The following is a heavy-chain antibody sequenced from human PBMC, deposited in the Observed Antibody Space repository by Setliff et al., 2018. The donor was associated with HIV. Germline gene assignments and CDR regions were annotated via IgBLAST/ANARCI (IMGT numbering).Heavy chain of an antibody. CDR3: ARDAANWGFLGFDP. Sequence: SETLSLTCTVSGGSISSGGHYWSWIRQHPGKGLEWIGYIYYSGSTYYNPSLKSRVTISVDTSKNQFSLKLSSVTAADTAVYYCARDAANWGFLGFDPWGQGTLVTVSS. J-gene: IGHJ5*02. CDR1: GGSISSGGHY. D-gene: IGHD7-27*01. V-gene: IGHV4-31*03. CDR2: IYYSGST.